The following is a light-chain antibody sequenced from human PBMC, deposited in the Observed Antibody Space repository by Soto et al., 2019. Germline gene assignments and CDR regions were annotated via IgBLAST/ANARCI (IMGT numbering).Light chain of an antibody. CDR1: QDIVSR. V-gene: IGKV1-39*01. J-gene: IGKJ4*01. CDR2: GSF. CDR3: QETYSAPFT. Sequence: DIQITQSPSSLSASVGGRVTISCRPSQDIVSRLNWYQQKPGKAPRLLIFGSFRLQSGVPSSFSGTISGTDFTLTINSLQLEDFATYFCQETYSAPFTFGGGTKV.